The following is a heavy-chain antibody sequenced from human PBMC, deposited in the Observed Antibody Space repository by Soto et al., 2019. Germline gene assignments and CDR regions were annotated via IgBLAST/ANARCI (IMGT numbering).Heavy chain of an antibody. J-gene: IGHJ6*01. Sequence: QVQLVQSGAEVKKPGSSVKVSCKASGGTFSSYAISWVRQAPGQGLEWMGGIIPIFGTTNYAQKFQGRVTITADESTSTAYMELRSLSSENTAVYYCERGDYGDYYYYGMDVWGQGTTVTVSS. D-gene: IGHD4-17*01. CDR3: ERGDYGDYYYYGMDV. CDR2: IIPIFGTT. V-gene: IGHV1-69*12. CDR1: GGTFSSYA.